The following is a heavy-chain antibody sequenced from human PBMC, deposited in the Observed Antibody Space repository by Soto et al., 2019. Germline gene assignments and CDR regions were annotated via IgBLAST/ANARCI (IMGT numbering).Heavy chain of an antibody. Sequence: PGGSLRLSGAASGFTFSNYAMSWVRQAPEKGLEWVSYISSSGSTIYYADSVKGRFTISRDNAKNSLYLQMNSLRAEDTAVYYCARVPPSIVGANLLFDYWGQGSLVIVSS. CDR2: ISSSGSTI. D-gene: IGHD1-26*01. CDR1: GFTFSNYA. CDR3: ARVPPSIVGANLLFDY. J-gene: IGHJ4*02. V-gene: IGHV3-11*01.